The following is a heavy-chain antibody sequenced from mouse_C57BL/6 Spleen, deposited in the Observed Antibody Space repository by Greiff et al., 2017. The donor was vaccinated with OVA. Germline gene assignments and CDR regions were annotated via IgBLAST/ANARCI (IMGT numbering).Heavy chain of an antibody. J-gene: IGHJ1*03. D-gene: IGHD2-2*01. CDR3: AREALYCGYVWYVDV. CDR2: IYPRSGNT. V-gene: IGHV1-81*01. Sequence: QVQLQQSGAELARPGASVKLSCKASGYTFTSYGISWVKQRTGQGLEWIGEIYPRSGNTYYNEKFKGKATLTADKSSSTAYMGLRNLTSEDSTVYYCAREALYCGYVWYVDVWGKGTTVTVSA. CDR1: GYTFTSYG.